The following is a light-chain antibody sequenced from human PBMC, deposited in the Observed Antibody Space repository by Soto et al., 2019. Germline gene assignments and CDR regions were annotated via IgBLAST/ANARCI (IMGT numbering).Light chain of an antibody. J-gene: IGKJ1*01. CDR3: QQYGNSAQT. CDR1: QSVSRNY. V-gene: IGKV3-20*01. CDR2: GAS. Sequence: EVVLTQSPGTLSLSPGQRATLSCRASQSVSRNYLAWYQQKPGQAPRLLIFGASSRATGIPDRFSGGGSGTEFTLTISRLEPEAFAVYYCQQYGNSAQTFGQGTKVDIK.